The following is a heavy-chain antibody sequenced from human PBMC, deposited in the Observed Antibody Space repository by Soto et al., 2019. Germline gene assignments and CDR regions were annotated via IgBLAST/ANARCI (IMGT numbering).Heavy chain of an antibody. J-gene: IGHJ4*02. D-gene: IGHD3-22*01. CDR2: INPSGGST. V-gene: IGHV1-46*01. CDR1: GYTFTSYY. Sequence: ASVKVSCKASGYTFTSYYMHWVRQAPGQGLEWMGIINPSGGSTSYAQKFQGRVTMTRDTSTSTVYMELSSLRSEDTAVYYCARAGILAEDYYDSSGYYYGPFFDYWGQGTLVTVSS. CDR3: ARAGILAEDYYDSSGYYYGPFFDY.